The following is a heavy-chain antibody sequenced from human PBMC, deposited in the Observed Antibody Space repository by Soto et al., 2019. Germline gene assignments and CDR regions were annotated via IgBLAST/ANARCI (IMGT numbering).Heavy chain of an antibody. CDR2: IYYSGST. CDR3: ASIRPPLQLFAY. CDR1: GGSISSGDYY. J-gene: IGHJ4*02. Sequence: QVQLQESGPGLVKPSQTLSLTCTVSGGSISSGDYYWSWIRQPPGKGLEWIGYIYYSGSTYYNPSLKSRVTISVDTSKNQFSRKRSSVTAADTAVYYCASIRPPLQLFAYWGQGTLVTVSS. D-gene: IGHD5-18*01. V-gene: IGHV4-30-4*01.